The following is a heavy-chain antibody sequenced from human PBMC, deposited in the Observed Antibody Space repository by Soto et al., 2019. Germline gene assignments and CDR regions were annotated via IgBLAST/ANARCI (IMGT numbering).Heavy chain of an antibody. D-gene: IGHD3-22*01. CDR2: INPNSGGT. CDR1: GYTFTGYY. J-gene: IGHJ4*02. CDR3: ARGLYYYDSSGYPHYFYY. V-gene: IGHV1-2*04. Sequence: ASVKVSCKASGYTFTGYYMHWVRQAPGQGLEWMGWINPNSGGTNYAQKFQGWVTMTRDTSISTAYMELSRLRSDDTAVYYCARGLYYYDSSGYPHYFYYWSQGTLVTVSS.